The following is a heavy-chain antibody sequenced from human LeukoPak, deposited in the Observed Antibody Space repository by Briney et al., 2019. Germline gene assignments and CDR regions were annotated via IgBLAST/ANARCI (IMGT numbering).Heavy chain of an antibody. Sequence: GATVKISCKTSGYTFSDYYMHWVQQAPGKGLEWMGRVDPEDGKTIYAEKFQGRVTMTRDTSISTAYMELSRLRSDDTAVYYCARDLRYCSSTSCHVDYWGQGTLVTVSS. CDR1: GYTFSDYY. CDR2: VDPEDGKT. D-gene: IGHD2-2*01. CDR3: ARDLRYCSSTSCHVDY. V-gene: IGHV1-69-2*01. J-gene: IGHJ4*02.